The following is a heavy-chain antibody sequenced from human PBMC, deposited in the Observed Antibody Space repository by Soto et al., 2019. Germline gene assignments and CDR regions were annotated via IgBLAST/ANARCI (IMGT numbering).Heavy chain of an antibody. Sequence: PSETLSLTCTVSGGSISSYYWSWIRQPPGKGLEWIGYIYYSGSTNYNPSLKSRVTISVDTSKNQFSLKLSSVTAADTAVYYCARASIFGVASDYWGQGTLVPSPQ. CDR1: GGSISSYY. CDR2: IYYSGST. D-gene: IGHD3-3*01. CDR3: ARASIFGVASDY. J-gene: IGHJ4*02. V-gene: IGHV4-59*01.